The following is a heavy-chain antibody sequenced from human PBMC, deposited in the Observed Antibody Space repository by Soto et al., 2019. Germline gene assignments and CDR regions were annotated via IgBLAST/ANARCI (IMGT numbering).Heavy chain of an antibody. Sequence: PGGSLRLSCAASGFNISDYYMSWVRQAPGKGLEWLSVYYSGGSRYYADSVRGRFTISRDNSKNTVYLEMNGLRAEDTAVYYCARDHLLWFGELTPYGMDVWRPGTTVTVSS. CDR1: GFNISDYY. V-gene: IGHV3-53*01. CDR3: ARDHLLWFGELTPYGMDV. CDR2: YYSGGSR. J-gene: IGHJ6*02. D-gene: IGHD3-10*01.